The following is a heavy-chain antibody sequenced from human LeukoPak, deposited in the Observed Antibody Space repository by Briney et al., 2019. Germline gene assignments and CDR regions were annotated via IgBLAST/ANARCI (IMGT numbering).Heavy chain of an antibody. V-gene: IGHV3-7*01. CDR1: GFTFGSYW. CDR2: IKQDGSEK. CDR3: AIYPRAYYNYYYMDV. D-gene: IGHD5/OR15-5a*01. J-gene: IGHJ6*03. Sequence: PGGSLRLSCVASGFTFGSYWMTWVRQAPGKGLEWVANIKQDGSEKNYVDSVKGRFTISRDNSKNTLYLQMNSLRAEDTAVYYCAIYPRAYYNYYYMDVWGKGTTVTISS.